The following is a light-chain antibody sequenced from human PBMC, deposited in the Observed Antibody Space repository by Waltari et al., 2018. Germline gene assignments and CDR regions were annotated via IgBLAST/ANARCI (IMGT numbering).Light chain of an antibody. V-gene: IGKV3-15*01. CDR2: GAF. CDR1: KSISSN. CDR3: QQYNNWPLYT. J-gene: IGKJ2*01. Sequence: EIVMTQSPATLSGSPGETVTLSCRASKSISSNLAWFQQKPGQAPRLLIYGAFTRATGIPARFSGSGSGTDFTLTISSLQSEDFAVYYCQQYNNWPLYTFGQGTKLEI.